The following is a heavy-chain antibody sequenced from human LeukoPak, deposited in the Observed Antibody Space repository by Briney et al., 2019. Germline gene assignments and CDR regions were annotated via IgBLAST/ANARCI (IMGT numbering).Heavy chain of an antibody. CDR1: GFTFSSYS. Sequence: GGSLRLSCAASGFTFSSYSMNWVRQAPGKGLEWVSSISSSSSYIYYADSVKGRFTISRDNAKNSLYLQMNSLRAEDTAVYYCARDSRIYTYYYDSSGSEEWGQGTLVTVSS. J-gene: IGHJ4*02. CDR2: ISSSSSYI. CDR3: ARDSRIYTYYYDSSGSEE. V-gene: IGHV3-21*01. D-gene: IGHD3-22*01.